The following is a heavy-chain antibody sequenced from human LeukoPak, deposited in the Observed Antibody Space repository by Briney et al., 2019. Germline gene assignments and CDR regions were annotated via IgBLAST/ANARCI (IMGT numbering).Heavy chain of an antibody. CDR1: GGSISSGGYS. Sequence: KTSETLSLTCAVSGGSISSGGYSWSWIRQPPGKGLEWIGYIYHSGSTYYNPSLKSRVTISVDRSKNQFSLKLSSVTAADTAVYYCAYGDSITLAFDYWGQGTLVTVSS. CDR3: AYGDSITLAFDY. J-gene: IGHJ4*02. D-gene: IGHD4-17*01. V-gene: IGHV4-30-2*02. CDR2: IYHSGST.